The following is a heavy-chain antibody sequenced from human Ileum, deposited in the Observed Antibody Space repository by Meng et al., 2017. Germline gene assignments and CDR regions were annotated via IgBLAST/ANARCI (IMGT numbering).Heavy chain of an antibody. V-gene: IGHV1-8*01. D-gene: IGHD4-23*01. CDR3: ARESPYGGNFVTFDY. J-gene: IGHJ4*02. Sequence: HVPLGKSGAEVKKPGASVNGSCRASGYTFTSYDIDWVRQATGQGLEWMGWMNPDSGNTGYAQKFQGRVTMTRNTSIRTAYMELSSLRSEDTAVYYCARESPYGGNFVTFDYWGQGTLVTVSS. CDR1: GYTFTSYD. CDR2: MNPDSGNT.